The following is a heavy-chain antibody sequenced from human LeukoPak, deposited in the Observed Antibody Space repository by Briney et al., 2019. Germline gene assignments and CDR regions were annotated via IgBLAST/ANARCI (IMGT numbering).Heavy chain of an antibody. Sequence: SETLSLTCTVSGGSFSSLFWSWIRQPPGKGLEWIGYIFDTGSTSYNPSLKGRVTISLDTSKNQFSLKVSSVTTADTAVYYCARTNAFDFWDQGTLVTVAS. CDR1: GGSFSSLF. V-gene: IGHV4-59*11. CDR2: IFDTGST. J-gene: IGHJ3*01. CDR3: ARTNAFDF.